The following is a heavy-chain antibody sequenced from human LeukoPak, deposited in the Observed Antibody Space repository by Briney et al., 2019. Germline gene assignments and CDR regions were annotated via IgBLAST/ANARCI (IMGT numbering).Heavy chain of an antibody. CDR2: IWYDGSNK. D-gene: IGHD1-26*01. CDR3: VREREGSNSEH. V-gene: IGHV3-33*01. CDR1: GFTFSSYG. J-gene: IGHJ1*01. Sequence: GGSLRLSCAASGFTFSSYGIHWVRQAPGKGLEWVAVIWYDGSNKYYADSVKGRFTISRDDSKNTMYLQMNSLRTEDTAIYYCVREREGSNSEHWGQGTLVTVSS.